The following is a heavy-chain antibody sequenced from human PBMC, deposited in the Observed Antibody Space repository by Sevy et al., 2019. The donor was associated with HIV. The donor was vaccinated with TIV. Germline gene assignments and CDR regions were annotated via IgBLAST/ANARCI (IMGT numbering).Heavy chain of an antibody. CDR1: GFTFSSYV. CDR3: ERIATAGSDY. D-gene: IGHD6-13*01. V-gene: IGHV3-23*01. CDR2: ISGSGGTT. Sequence: GGSLRLSCAASGFTFSSYVMTWVRQAPGKGLEWVSTISGSGGTTYYADSVKGRFTISRDNSKNTLDLQINSLRAEDTAVYYCERIATAGSDYWGQGTLVTVSS. J-gene: IGHJ4*02.